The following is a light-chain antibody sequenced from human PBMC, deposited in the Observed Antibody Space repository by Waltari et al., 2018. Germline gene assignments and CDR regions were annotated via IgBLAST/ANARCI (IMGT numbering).Light chain of an antibody. CDR3: AAWDDSLSGLV. Sequence: QSVLTQPPSASGTPGQKVTISCNGSSSNIGSNYVYWYQQLPGPAPKLLIFKNNQRPSGVPDRFSDSKSGTSASLASNGLRSEDEADYYCAAWDDSLSGLVLGGGTKVTVL. J-gene: IGLJ3*02. V-gene: IGLV1-47*01. CDR1: SSNIGSNY. CDR2: KNN.